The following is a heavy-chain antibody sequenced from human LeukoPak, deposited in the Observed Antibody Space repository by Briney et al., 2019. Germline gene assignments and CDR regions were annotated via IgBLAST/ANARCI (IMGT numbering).Heavy chain of an antibody. V-gene: IGHV3-11*04. J-gene: IGHJ6*03. CDR1: GFTFSDHY. D-gene: IGHD6-6*01. CDR3: ARVIATRPHYHYYMDV. CDR2: ISNSGCTI. Sequence: GGSLRLSCAASGFTFSDHYMSGIPQAPGKGLEGVSYISNSGCTIYYADSVKGRFTISRGNAENSLYLQMNSLRAEDTAVYYCARVIATRPHYHYYMDVWGKGTTVTVSS.